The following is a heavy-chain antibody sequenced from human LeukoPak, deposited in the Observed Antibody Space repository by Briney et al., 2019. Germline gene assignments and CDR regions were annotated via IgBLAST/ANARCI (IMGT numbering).Heavy chain of an antibody. V-gene: IGHV3-23*01. D-gene: IGHD2-15*01. Sequence: GGSLRLSCAASGFTLSSYAMSWVRQAPGKGLQWVSAISGSGGSTYYADSVKGRFTISRDNSEDTLHLRMNSLRVDDTAVYYCAKDRYCSAASCHVTDFDCRGQGTLVTGSS. CDR1: GFTLSSYA. CDR2: ISGSGGST. J-gene: IGHJ4*02. CDR3: AKDRYCSAASCHVTDFDC.